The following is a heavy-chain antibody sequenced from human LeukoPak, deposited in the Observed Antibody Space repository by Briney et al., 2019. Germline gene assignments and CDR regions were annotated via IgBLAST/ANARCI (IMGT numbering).Heavy chain of an antibody. CDR2: ISGSGGST. D-gene: IGHD3-22*01. CDR1: GFTFSSYA. V-gene: IGHV3-23*01. Sequence: GVSLRLSCAASGFTFSSYAMSWVRQAPGKGLEWVSAISGSGGSTYYADSVKGRFTISRDNSKNTLYLQMNSLRAEDTAVYYCAKGIAYYYDSSGHHWGQGTPVTVSS. J-gene: IGHJ4*02. CDR3: AKGIAYYYDSSGHH.